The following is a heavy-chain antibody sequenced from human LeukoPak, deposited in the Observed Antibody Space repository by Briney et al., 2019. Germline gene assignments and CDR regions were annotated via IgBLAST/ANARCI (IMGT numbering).Heavy chain of an antibody. V-gene: IGHV3-7*03. CDR1: GFTFSSYW. CDR3: ARDPEWGALDY. CDR2: IKQDGSEK. J-gene: IGHJ4*02. Sequence: GGSLRLSCAASGFTFSSYWMSWVRQAPGKGLEWVANIKQDGSEKYYVGSVKGRFTISRDNAKNSLYLQMNSLRAEDTAVYFCARDPEWGALDYWGQGTLVTVSS. D-gene: IGHD1-26*01.